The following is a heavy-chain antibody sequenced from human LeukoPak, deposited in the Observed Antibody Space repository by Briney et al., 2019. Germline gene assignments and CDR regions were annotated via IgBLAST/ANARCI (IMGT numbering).Heavy chain of an antibody. CDR2: INPNSGGT. CDR3: ARLRRDGYNFGGIDY. J-gene: IGHJ4*02. CDR1: GYTLTGYY. V-gene: IGHV1-2*06. D-gene: IGHD5-24*01. Sequence: ASVKVSCKASGYTLTGYYMHWVRQAPGQGLEWMGRINPNSGGTNYAQKFQGRVTMTRDTSISTAYMELSRLRSDDTAVYYCARLRRDGYNFGGIDYWGQGTLVTVSS.